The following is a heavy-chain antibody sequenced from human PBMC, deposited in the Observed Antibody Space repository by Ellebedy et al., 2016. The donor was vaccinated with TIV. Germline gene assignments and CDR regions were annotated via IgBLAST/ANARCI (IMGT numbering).Heavy chain of an antibody. V-gene: IGHV3-33*01. J-gene: IGHJ4*02. CDR3: ARASTSGWYILDY. D-gene: IGHD6-19*01. CDR2: IWYDGSNG. CDR1: GFTFSTYG. Sequence: PGGSLRLSCAASGFTFSTYGMHWVRQAPGKGLEWVAVIWYDGSNGYYADSVKDRFTISSDNSKNTLDLQMNSLRAEDTAVYYCARASTSGWYILDYWGQGTLVSVSS.